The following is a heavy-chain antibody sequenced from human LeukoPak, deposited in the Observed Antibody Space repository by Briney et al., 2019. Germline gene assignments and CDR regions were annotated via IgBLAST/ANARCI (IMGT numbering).Heavy chain of an antibody. J-gene: IGHJ4*02. D-gene: IGHD4-11*01. CDR2: ISGSGGST. V-gene: IGHV3-23*01. CDR3: AKVGSLYSNYGCDY. Sequence: SGGSLRLSCAASGFTFSSYAMSWVRQAPGKGLEWVSAISGSGGSTYYADSVKGRFTISRDNSKNTLYLQMNSLRAEDTAVYYCAKVGSLYSNYGCDYWGQGTLVTVSS. CDR1: GFTFSSYA.